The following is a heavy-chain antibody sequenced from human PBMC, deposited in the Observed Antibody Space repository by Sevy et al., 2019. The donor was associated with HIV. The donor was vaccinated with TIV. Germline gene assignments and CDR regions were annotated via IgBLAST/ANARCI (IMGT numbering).Heavy chain of an antibody. CDR2: IKQTGSDK. V-gene: IGHV3-7*03. D-gene: IGHD3-16*01. Sequence: GGSLRLSCVVSGFTFGGYWMTWVRQAPGKGLELVSNIKQTGSDKYYVDSVKGRFTISRDNAKNSLYLQMNSLRVDDTAVYYCARGSLGGVLARFDYWGRGTQVTVSS. CDR3: ARGSLGGVLARFDY. CDR1: GFTFGGYW. J-gene: IGHJ4*02.